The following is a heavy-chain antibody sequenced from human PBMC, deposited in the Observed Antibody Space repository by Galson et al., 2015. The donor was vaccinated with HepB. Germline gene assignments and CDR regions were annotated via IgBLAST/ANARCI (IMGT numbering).Heavy chain of an antibody. V-gene: IGHV1-8*01. CDR3: ARTQVATGDAFDI. CDR1: GYTFTSYD. Sequence: SVKVSCKASGYTFTSYDINWVRQATGQGLERMGWMNPNSGNTGYAQKFQGRVTMTRDTSISTAYMELSRLRSDDTAVYYCARTQVATGDAFDIWGQGTMVTVSS. CDR2: MNPNSGNT. J-gene: IGHJ3*02. D-gene: IGHD5-12*01.